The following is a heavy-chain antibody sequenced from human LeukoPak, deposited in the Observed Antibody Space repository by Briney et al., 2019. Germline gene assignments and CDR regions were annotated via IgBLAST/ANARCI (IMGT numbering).Heavy chain of an antibody. CDR1: GGSISSGGYY. Sequence: SQTLSLNCTVSGGSISSGGYYWSWIRQHPGKGLEWIGYIYYSGSTYYNPSLKSRVTISVDTSKNQFSLKLSSVTAADTAVYYCARGGAYSSGWYVEGYYYYGMDVWGKGTTVTVSS. CDR2: IYYSGST. V-gene: IGHV4-31*03. D-gene: IGHD6-19*01. J-gene: IGHJ6*04. CDR3: ARGGAYSSGWYVEGYYYYGMDV.